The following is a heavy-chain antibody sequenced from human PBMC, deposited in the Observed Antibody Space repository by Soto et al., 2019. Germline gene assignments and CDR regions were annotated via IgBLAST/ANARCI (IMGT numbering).Heavy chain of an antibody. J-gene: IGHJ4*02. CDR2: ISAHNGNT. CDR1: GYGFTTYG. CDR3: ARARYGDY. Sequence: QVHLVQSGAEVKKPGASVKVSCKGSGYGFTTYGIIWVRQAPGQGLEWMAWISAHNGNTNYAQKLQGRVTVTRDTSTSTAYMELRSLTSDDTAVYYCARARYGDYWGQGALVTVSS. V-gene: IGHV1-18*01. D-gene: IGHD1-1*01.